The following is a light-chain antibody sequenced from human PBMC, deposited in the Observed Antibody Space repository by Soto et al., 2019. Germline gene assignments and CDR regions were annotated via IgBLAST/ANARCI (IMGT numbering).Light chain of an antibody. CDR2: GAS. Sequence: EIVLTQSPGTLSLSPGQRATLSCRASESISRDYLAWYQQRLGQAPRLLIYGASSGATGIPDRFSGSGSGTDFTLTISRLEPEDFATYYCQQYETFSGTFGPGTKVEI. CDR1: ESISRDY. J-gene: IGKJ1*01. V-gene: IGKV3-20*01. CDR3: QQYETFSGT.